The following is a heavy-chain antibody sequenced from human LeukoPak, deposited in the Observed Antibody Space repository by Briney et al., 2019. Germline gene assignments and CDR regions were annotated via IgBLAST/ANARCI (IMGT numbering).Heavy chain of an antibody. CDR3: AKVPTYCGGDCYHFDY. V-gene: IGHV3-30-3*02. CDR1: GFTFSSYA. CDR2: ISYDGNNK. D-gene: IGHD2-21*02. J-gene: IGHJ4*02. Sequence: GRSLRLSCAASGFTFSSYALHWVRQAPGKGREWLTFISYDGNNKFYADSVKGRFTISRDNSKNMLYLQMNSLRAEDTAVYYCAKVPTYCGGDCYHFDYWGQGTLVTVSS.